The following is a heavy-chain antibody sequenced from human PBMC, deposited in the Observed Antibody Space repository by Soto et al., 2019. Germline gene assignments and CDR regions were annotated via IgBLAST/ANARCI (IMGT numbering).Heavy chain of an antibody. D-gene: IGHD2-2*01. V-gene: IGHV3-30*18. CDR3: AKGSLGYCSSTHCYYFDY. CDR2: ISYDGSNK. J-gene: IGHJ4*02. Sequence: GGSLRLSCAASGFTFSSYGMHWVRQAPGKGLEWVAVISYDGSNKYYADSVEGRFAISRDNSKNTLYLQMDSLRAEDTAVYYCAKGSLGYCSSTHCYYFDYWGQGTPVTGSS. CDR1: GFTFSSYG.